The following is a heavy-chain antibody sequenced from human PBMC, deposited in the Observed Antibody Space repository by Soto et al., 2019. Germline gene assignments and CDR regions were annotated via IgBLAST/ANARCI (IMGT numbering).Heavy chain of an antibody. D-gene: IGHD3-3*01. CDR1: GGTFSKYA. Sequence: SVKVSCKASGGTFSKYAISWVRQAPGQGLEWMGGIIPIFGTGNDAQKFQGRVTITADESTSTAYMELSSLRSEDTAVYYCARNPHYDFWSGYYRYWYFDLWGRGTLVTVSS. CDR3: ARNPHYDFWSGYYRYWYFDL. J-gene: IGHJ2*01. V-gene: IGHV1-69*13. CDR2: IIPIFGTG.